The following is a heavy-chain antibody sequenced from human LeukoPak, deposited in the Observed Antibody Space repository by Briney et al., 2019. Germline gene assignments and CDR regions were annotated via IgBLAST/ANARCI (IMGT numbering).Heavy chain of an antibody. CDR3: ARTYGSGSLNDY. D-gene: IGHD3-10*01. V-gene: IGHV1-69*13. CDR1: GYTFTSYG. J-gene: IGHJ4*02. CDR2: IIPIFGTA. Sequence: ASVKVSCKASGYTFTSYGISWVRQAPGQGLEWMGGIIPIFGTANYAQKFQGRVTITADESTSTAYMELSSLRSEDTAVYYCARTYGSGSLNDYWGQGTLVTVSS.